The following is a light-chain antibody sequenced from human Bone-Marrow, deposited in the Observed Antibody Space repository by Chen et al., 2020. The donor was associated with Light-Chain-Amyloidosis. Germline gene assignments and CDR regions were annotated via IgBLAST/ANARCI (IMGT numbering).Light chain of an antibody. CDR1: DLPTKY. CDR2: RDT. V-gene: IGLV3-25*03. Sequence: SYELTQPPSVSVSPGQTARITCSGDDLPTKYAYWYQQKPGQAPVLVIHRDTERPSGISERFSGASSGTTATWTISGGQAEDEADYHCQAADSSGTDEVIFGGGTKLTVL. J-gene: IGLJ2*01. CDR3: QAADSSGTDEVI.